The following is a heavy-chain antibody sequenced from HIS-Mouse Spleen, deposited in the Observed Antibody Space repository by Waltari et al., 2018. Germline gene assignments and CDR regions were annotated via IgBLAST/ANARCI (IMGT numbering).Heavy chain of an antibody. Sequence: EVQLVESGGGLVQPGGSLRLSCAPSGCTFSSYWMHWVRQAPGQGLVWVSRINSDGSSTSYADSVKGRFTISRDNAKNTLYLQMNSLRAEDTAVYYCARDLGYSSSSEVWFDPWGQGTLVTVSS. D-gene: IGHD6-6*01. J-gene: IGHJ5*02. CDR1: GCTFSSYW. CDR3: ARDLGYSSSSEVWFDP. V-gene: IGHV3-74*01. CDR2: INSDGSST.